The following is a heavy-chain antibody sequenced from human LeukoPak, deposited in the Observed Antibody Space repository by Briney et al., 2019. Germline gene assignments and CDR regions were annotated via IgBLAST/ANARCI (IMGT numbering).Heavy chain of an antibody. CDR3: ARDRSGSYGDWFDP. Sequence: SETLSLTCTVSGGSISSGSYYWSWIRQPAGKGLEWIGRIYTSGSTNYNPSLKSRVTISVDTSKNQYSLKLSSVTAADTAVCYCARDRSGSYGDWFDPWGQGTLVTVSS. D-gene: IGHD1-26*01. CDR1: GGSISSGSYY. J-gene: IGHJ5*02. CDR2: IYTSGST. V-gene: IGHV4-61*02.